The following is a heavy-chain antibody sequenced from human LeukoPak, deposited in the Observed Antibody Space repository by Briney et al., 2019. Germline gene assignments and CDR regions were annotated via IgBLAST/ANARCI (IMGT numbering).Heavy chain of an antibody. D-gene: IGHD1-14*01. CDR3: ARGRGNPRGYFDL. CDR1: GGSISSYY. J-gene: IGHJ2*01. Sequence: PSETLSLTCTVSGGSISSYYWSWIRIRQPAGKGLEWIGRIHSSGNTNYNPSLKGRVTMSVDTSKNQFSLSLTSVTAADTAVYYCARGRGNPRGYFDLWGRGTLVTVSS. CDR2: IHSSGNT. V-gene: IGHV4-4*07.